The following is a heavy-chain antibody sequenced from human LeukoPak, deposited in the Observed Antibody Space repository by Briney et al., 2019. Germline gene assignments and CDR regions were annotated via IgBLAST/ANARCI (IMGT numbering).Heavy chain of an antibody. V-gene: IGHV1-69*01. D-gene: IGHD1-26*01. J-gene: IGHJ3*02. CDR3: ARDPPSWRELGREAFDI. Sequence: SVKVSCKASGGTFSSYAISWVRQAPGQGLEWVGGIIPIFGTANYAQKFQGRVTITADESTSTAYMELSSLRSEDTAVYYCARDPPSWRELGREAFDIWGQGTMVTVS. CDR1: GGTFSSYA. CDR2: IIPIFGTA.